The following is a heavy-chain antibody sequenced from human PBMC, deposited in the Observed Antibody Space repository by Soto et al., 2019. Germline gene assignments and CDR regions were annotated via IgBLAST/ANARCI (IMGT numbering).Heavy chain of an antibody. V-gene: IGHV3-30*18. D-gene: IGHD3-3*01. Sequence: GGSLRLSCAASGFTFSSYGMHWVRQAPGKGLEWVAVISYDGSNKYYADSVKGRFTISRDNSKNTLYLQMNSLRAEDTAVYYCAKTLNYDFWSGYKQYYYYYGMDVWGQGTTVTVSS. CDR1: GFTFSSYG. J-gene: IGHJ6*02. CDR2: ISYDGSNK. CDR3: AKTLNYDFWSGYKQYYYYYGMDV.